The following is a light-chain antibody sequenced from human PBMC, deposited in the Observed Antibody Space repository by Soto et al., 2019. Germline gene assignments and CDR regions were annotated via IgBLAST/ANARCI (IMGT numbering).Light chain of an antibody. CDR3: QSYDRSLSGSV. J-gene: IGLJ2*01. V-gene: IGLV1-40*01. CDR1: TSNIGARYD. CDR2: ANN. Sequence: QYVLTQPPSVSGAPGQRVTISCTGSTSNIGARYDVHWYQHLPGTAPKLLIYANNNRPSGVPDRFSGSKSGTSASLAITGLQAEDEADYYCQSYDRSLSGSVFGGGTKLTVL.